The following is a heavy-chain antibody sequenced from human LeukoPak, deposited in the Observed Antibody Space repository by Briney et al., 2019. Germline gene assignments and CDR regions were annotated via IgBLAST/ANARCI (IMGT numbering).Heavy chain of an antibody. J-gene: IGHJ4*02. D-gene: IGHD1-1*01. CDR2: IRSSDGTT. V-gene: IGHV3-48*04. Sequence: GGSLRLSCAASGFSFSSYGMKWVRQAPGKGLEWVSYIRSSDGTTYYADSVKGRFTISRDNAKNTVYLQMNSLRAEDSAVYYCATVFGYWGQGTLVTVSS. CDR1: GFSFSSYG. CDR3: ATVFGY.